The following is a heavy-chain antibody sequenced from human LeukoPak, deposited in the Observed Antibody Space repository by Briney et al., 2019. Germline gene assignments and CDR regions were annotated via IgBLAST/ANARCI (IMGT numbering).Heavy chain of an antibody. V-gene: IGHV1-69*05. J-gene: IGHJ4*02. CDR1: GGTFSSYA. CDR3: ASGYSYGFSGYFDY. CDR2: IIPIIGTA. D-gene: IGHD5-18*01. Sequence: ASVKVSCKASGGTFSSYAISWVRQAPGQGLEWMGGIIPIIGTANYAQKFQGRVTITTDESTSTAYMELSSLRSEDTAVYYCASGYSYGFSGYFDYWGQGTLVTVSS.